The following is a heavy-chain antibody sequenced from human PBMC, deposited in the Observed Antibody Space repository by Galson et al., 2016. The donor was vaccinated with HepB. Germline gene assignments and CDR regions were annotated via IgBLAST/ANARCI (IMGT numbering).Heavy chain of an antibody. V-gene: IGHV1-18*01. Sequence: SVKVSCKASGYSFTSFGISWVRRAPGQGLEWMGWINTNNGHTNYARKLQGRVTMTTDTSTSTLYMELRSLRSDDTAIYYCARDRSLYYDFWSGFYVWGQGTLVTVSS. CDR2: INTNNGHT. J-gene: IGHJ4*02. CDR1: GYSFTSFG. CDR3: ARDRSLYYDFWSGFYV. D-gene: IGHD3-3*01.